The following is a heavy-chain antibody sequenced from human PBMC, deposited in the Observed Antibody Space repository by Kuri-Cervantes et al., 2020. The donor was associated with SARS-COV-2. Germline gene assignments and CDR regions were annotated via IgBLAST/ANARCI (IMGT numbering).Heavy chain of an antibody. Sequence: GGSLRLSCAASGITFSSYAMSWVRQAPGKGLEWVSAITDDGGSTYHEDSVKGRFTISRDNSKTTLFLQMNSLRVEDTAVYHCVRGSEASRPYYFDYWGQGTLVTVSS. V-gene: IGHV3-23*01. CDR3: VRGSEASRPYYFDY. D-gene: IGHD3-10*01. CDR2: ITDDGGST. J-gene: IGHJ4*02. CDR1: GITFSSYA.